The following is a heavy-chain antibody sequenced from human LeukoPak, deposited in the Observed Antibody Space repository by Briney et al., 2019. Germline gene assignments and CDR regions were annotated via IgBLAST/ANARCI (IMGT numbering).Heavy chain of an antibody. J-gene: IGHJ6*02. D-gene: IGHD4/OR15-4a*01. Sequence: PGGSLRLSCAASGFTFSRDWLTWVREAPGKGLGWVSNMNEGGSAKHYMDSVKGRFSISRDNAQNSLFLQMNRLSAEDTAVYYCARVALGLSHYSGLDVWGQGTTVTVSS. CDR3: ARVALGLSHYSGLDV. V-gene: IGHV3-7*01. CDR2: MNEGGSAK. CDR1: GFTFSRDW.